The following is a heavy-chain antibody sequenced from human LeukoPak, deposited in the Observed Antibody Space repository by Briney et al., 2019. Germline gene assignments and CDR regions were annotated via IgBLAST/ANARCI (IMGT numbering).Heavy chain of an antibody. V-gene: IGHV4-30-2*01. CDR1: GGSISSGGYS. CDR3: ARSVGYCSGGSCYKMAYYYGMDV. D-gene: IGHD2-15*01. J-gene: IGHJ6*02. Sequence: SETLSLTCAVSGGSISSGGYSWSWIRQPPGKGLEWIGYIYHSGGTYYNTSLKSRVTISVDRSKNQFSLKLSSVTAADTAVYYCARSVGYCSGGSCYKMAYYYGMDVWGQGTTVTVSS. CDR2: IYHSGGT.